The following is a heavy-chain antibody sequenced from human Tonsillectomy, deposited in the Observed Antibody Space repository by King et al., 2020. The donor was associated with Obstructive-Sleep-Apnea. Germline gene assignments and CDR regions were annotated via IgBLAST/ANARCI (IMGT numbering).Heavy chain of an antibody. CDR1: GFTFGDYV. CDR2: SRSKAFGVTA. J-gene: IGHJ6*02. D-gene: IGHD5-12*01. CDR3: ARVVADVDYYNGMDV. V-gene: IGHV3-49*03. Sequence: VQLVESGGGLVQPGRSLRLSCTASGFTFGDYVMNWFRQAPGKGLEWVGFSRSKAFGVTAEYAASVKGRFTISRDDSKSIAYLQMNSLKTEDTAVYYCARVVADVDYYNGMDVWGQGTTVTVSS.